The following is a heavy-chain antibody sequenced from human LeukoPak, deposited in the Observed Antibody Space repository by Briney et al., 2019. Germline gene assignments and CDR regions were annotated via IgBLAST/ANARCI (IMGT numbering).Heavy chain of an antibody. CDR3: AKDSGGWSAADYYFDY. V-gene: IGHV3-23*01. J-gene: IGHJ4*02. CDR2: ISGSGGST. CDR1: GFTFSSYA. D-gene: IGHD6-13*01. Sequence: GGSLRLSCAASGFTFSSYAMSWVRQAPGKGLEWVSAISGSGGSTYYADSVKGRFTISRDNSKNTLYLQMNSLRAEDTAVYYCAKDSGGWSAADYYFDYWGQGTLVTVSS.